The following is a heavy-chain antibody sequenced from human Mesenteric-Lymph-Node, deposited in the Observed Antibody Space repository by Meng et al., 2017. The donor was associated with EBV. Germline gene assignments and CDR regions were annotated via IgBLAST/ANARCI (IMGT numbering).Heavy chain of an antibody. D-gene: IGHD2-15*01. J-gene: IGHJ4*02. CDR3: AKSLDSGGYYFDL. Sequence: QLQLLEWGPGLVKLWRTLSLPCGVSVVSIRTDTWWNWVRQSPGGGLEWSGQIYNSGITNYNPSLKSRVTISLDTSKNQFSLKLTSLTAADTAIYYCAKSLDSGGYYFDLWGQGSLVTVSS. CDR2: IYNSGIT. V-gene: IGHV4-4*02. CDR1: VVSIRTDTW.